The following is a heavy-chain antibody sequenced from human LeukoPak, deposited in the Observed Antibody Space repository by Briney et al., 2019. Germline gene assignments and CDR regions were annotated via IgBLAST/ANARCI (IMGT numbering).Heavy chain of an antibody. J-gene: IGHJ4*02. D-gene: IGHD6-13*01. Sequence: SETLSLTCTVSGGSISSSSYYWGWLRQPPGKGLEWIGSIYYSGSTYYNPSLKSRVTISVDTSKNQFSLKLSSVTAADTAVYYCARHVGYSSSWLGYWGQGTLVTVSS. CDR1: GGSISSSSYY. V-gene: IGHV4-39*01. CDR3: ARHVGYSSSWLGY. CDR2: IYYSGST.